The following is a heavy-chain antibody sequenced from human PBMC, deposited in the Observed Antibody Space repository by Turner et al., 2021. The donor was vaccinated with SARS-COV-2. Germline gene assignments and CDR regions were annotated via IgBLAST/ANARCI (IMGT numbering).Heavy chain of an antibody. D-gene: IGHD5-18*01. CDR3: ARDYPWDTAMAHQGGGFDY. J-gene: IGHJ4*02. CDR2: ISYAGSNK. Sequence: QVQLVASGGGVVQPGRSLRLSCAASGFPFSSYAMHWVRQAPGKGLEWVAVISYAGSNKFYADSVKGRFTISRDNSKNTLYLQMNSLRAEDTAVYYCARDYPWDTAMAHQGGGFDYWGQGTLVTVSS. V-gene: IGHV3-30-3*01. CDR1: GFPFSSYA.